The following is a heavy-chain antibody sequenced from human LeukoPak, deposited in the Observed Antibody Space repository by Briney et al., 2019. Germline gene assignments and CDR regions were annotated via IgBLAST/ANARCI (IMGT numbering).Heavy chain of an antibody. D-gene: IGHD6-25*01. Sequence: GGSLRLSCAASGFTFSSYAMHWVRQAPGKGLEWVAVISYDGSNKYYADSVKGRFTISRDDSKNTLYLQMNSLRAEDTAVYYCARALGRTFSGPFDYWGQGTLVTVSS. V-gene: IGHV3-30*04. CDR2: ISYDGSNK. J-gene: IGHJ4*02. CDR3: ARALGRTFSGPFDY. CDR1: GFTFSSYA.